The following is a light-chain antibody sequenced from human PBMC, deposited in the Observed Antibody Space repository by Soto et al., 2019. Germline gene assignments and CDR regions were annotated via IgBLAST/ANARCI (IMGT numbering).Light chain of an antibody. CDR1: QSIYGNY. CDR3: HQYGASSGT. Sequence: EIVLTQSPGTLSLSPGERATLSCTASQSIYGNYLAWYQHKRVQAPRLLIYGASSRATGIPDRFSGSGSGTDFTLTISRLEPEDFAVYHCHQYGASSGTFGQGTNLEIK. V-gene: IGKV3-20*01. CDR2: GAS. J-gene: IGKJ2*01.